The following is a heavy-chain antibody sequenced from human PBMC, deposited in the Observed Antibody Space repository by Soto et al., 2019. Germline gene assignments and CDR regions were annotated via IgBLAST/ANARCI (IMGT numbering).Heavy chain of an antibody. V-gene: IGHV4-59*12. CDR3: ARDPVGVTLFAY. CDR1: GGSISSYY. D-gene: IGHD1-26*01. CDR2: FYYSGST. Sequence: SETLSLTCTVSGGSISSYYWCWIRQPPGKGLEWIGYFYYSGSTNYNPSLKSRVTMSIDTSKNQFSLKLSSVTAADTAVYYCARDPVGVTLFAYCGQGALVTVSS. J-gene: IGHJ4*02.